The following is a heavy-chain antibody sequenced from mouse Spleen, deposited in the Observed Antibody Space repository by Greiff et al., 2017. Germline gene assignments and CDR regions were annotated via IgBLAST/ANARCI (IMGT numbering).Heavy chain of an antibody. D-gene: IGHD1-1*01. CDR2: IDPSDSYT. J-gene: IGHJ4*01. CDR3: ASYYYDEGYAMDY. V-gene: IGHV1-69*01. Sequence: QVQLQQPGAELVMPGASVKLSCKASGYTFTSYWMHWVKQRPGQGLEWFGEIDPSDSYTNYNQKFKGKATLTVDKSSSTAYMQLSSLTSEDSAVYYCASYYYDEGYAMDYWGQGTSVTVSS. CDR1: GYTFTSYW.